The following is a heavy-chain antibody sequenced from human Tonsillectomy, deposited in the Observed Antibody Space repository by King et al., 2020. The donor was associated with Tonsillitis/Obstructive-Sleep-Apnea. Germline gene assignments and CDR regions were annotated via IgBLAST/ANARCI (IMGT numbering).Heavy chain of an antibody. J-gene: IGHJ3*02. CDR2: IYPGGSDI. V-gene: IGHV5-51*01. D-gene: IGHD1-26*01. CDR1: GYSFTNYW. Sequence: QLVQSGAEVKKPGESLKISCKGSGYSFTNYWIAWVRQMPGKGLEWMGIIYPGGSDIRYSPSFEGQVTLSADKSISTAYLQLSSLKASDTAMYYCARSGTFYFAPDLGAFDIWGQGTMVSVSS. CDR3: ARSGTFYFAPDLGAFDI.